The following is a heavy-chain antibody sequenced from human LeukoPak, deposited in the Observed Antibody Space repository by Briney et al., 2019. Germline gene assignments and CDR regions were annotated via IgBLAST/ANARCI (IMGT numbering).Heavy chain of an antibody. CDR1: GGSISSYY. D-gene: IGHD1-14*01. Sequence: SETLSLTCTVSGGSISSYYWSWIRQPPGKGLEYIGYIYYSGNTNSNPSLNSRVTISVNTSKNQFSLKLSSVTAADTAVYYCARRGSGASLEYYFDLWGRGTLVTVSS. J-gene: IGHJ2*01. CDR2: IYYSGNT. CDR3: ARRGSGASLEYYFDL. V-gene: IGHV4-59*08.